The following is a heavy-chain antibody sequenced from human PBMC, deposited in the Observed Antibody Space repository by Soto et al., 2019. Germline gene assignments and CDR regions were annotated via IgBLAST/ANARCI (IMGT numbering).Heavy chain of an antibody. J-gene: IGHJ4*02. D-gene: IGHD2-15*01. CDR1: DGFISSSNY. CDR2: VYHNGGP. Sequence: QVQLQESGPGLVKPSGTLSLTCAVSDGFISSSNYWSWVRQPPGKGLEWIGQVYHNGGPSYNPSLRSRVTMSIDKSKNQFSLNLSPVTAADTAVYFCVRHGGRLFDYWGPGHLVTVSS. CDR3: VRHGGRLFDY. V-gene: IGHV4-4*02.